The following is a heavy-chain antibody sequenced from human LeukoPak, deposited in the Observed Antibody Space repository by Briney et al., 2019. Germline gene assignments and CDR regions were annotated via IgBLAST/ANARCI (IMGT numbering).Heavy chain of an antibody. Sequence: PSETLSLTCTVSGGSISSYYWNWIRQPAGKGLEWIGRIYLSGSTNSNPSLKSRVTMSVDTSKNQFSLKLSSVTAADTAVYYCARGTIAAGGRNWFDPWGQGTLVTVSS. V-gene: IGHV4-4*07. CDR1: GGSISSYY. CDR3: ARGTIAAGGRNWFDP. D-gene: IGHD6-13*01. J-gene: IGHJ5*02. CDR2: IYLSGST.